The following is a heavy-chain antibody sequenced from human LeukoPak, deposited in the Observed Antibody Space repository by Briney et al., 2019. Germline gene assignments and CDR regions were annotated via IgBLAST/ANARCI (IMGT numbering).Heavy chain of an antibody. CDR3: ARVLGWNYVEWFDP. J-gene: IGHJ5*02. Sequence: SVKVSCKASGGTFSSYAISWVRQAPGQGLEWMGGIIPIFGTANYAQKFQGRVTITTDESTSTAYMELSSLRSEDTAVYYCARVLGWNYVEWFDPSCQGTLVTVSS. CDR2: IIPIFGTA. D-gene: IGHD1-7*01. V-gene: IGHV1-69*05. CDR1: GGTFSSYA.